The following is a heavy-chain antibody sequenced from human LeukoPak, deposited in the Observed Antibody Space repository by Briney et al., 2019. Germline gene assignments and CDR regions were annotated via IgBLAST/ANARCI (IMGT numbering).Heavy chain of an antibody. J-gene: IGHJ4*02. V-gene: IGHV1-2*02. Sequence: ASVKVSCKASGYTFTGYYMHCVRQAPGRGLEWMGWINPNSGGTNYAQKFQGRVTMTRDTSISTAYMELSRLRSDDTAVYYCARDLVDYYFDYWGQGTLVTVSS. D-gene: IGHD3-9*01. CDR2: INPNSGGT. CDR3: ARDLVDYYFDY. CDR1: GYTFTGYY.